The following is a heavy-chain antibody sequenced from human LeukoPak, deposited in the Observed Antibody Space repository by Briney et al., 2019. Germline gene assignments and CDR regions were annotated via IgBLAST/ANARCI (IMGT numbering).Heavy chain of an antibody. V-gene: IGHV1-18*01. D-gene: IGHD3-22*01. CDR2: ISAYNGNT. CDR1: GYTFTSYG. CDR3: ARDPSYDSSGYPNWFDP. Sequence: ASVKVSCKASGYTFTSYGITWVRLAPGQGLEWMGWISAYNGNTNYAQMFQGRVIMTSDTSTNTAYMELRSLRADDTAMYYCARDPSYDSSGYPNWFDPWGQGTLVTVSS. J-gene: IGHJ5*02.